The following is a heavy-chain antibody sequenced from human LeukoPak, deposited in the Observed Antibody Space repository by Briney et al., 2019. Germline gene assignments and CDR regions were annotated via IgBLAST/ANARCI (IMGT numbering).Heavy chain of an antibody. D-gene: IGHD6-19*01. CDR3: AKRGSSGWNFINY. CDR2: IRYNGNNQ. CDR1: GFTFNNYG. J-gene: IGHJ4*02. Sequence: GGSLRLSCAASGFTFNNYGMHWVRQAPGKGLEWVAFIRYNGNNQYYADSVKGRFSISRDNSKNTLYLQMNSLRPEDTAVYYCAKRGSSGWNFINYCGQGTLVTVSS. V-gene: IGHV3-30*02.